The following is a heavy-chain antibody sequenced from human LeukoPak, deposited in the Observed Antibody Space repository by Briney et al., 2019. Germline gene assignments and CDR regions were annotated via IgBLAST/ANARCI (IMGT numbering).Heavy chain of an antibody. V-gene: IGHV3-9*01. Sequence: SGGSLRLSCAASGFIFDDYAMHWVRQGPGEGLEWVSGISWSSGSIGYADSVKGRFTISRDNAKNSLYLQMNSLRAEDTALYYCAKDTSITIFGVVSSYYGMDVWGQGTTVTVSS. CDR1: GFIFDDYA. CDR3: AKDTSITIFGVVSSYYGMDV. CDR2: ISWSSGSI. J-gene: IGHJ6*02. D-gene: IGHD3-3*01.